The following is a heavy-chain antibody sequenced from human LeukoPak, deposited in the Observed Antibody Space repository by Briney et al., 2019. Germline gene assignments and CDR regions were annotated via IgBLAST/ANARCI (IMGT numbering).Heavy chain of an antibody. J-gene: IGHJ5*02. V-gene: IGHV1-8*01. D-gene: IGHD3-22*01. CDR1: GYTFTSYD. Sequence: ASVMVSCKASGYTFTSYDINWVRQATGQGLEWMGWMNPNSGNTGYAQKFQGRVTMTRNTSISTAYMELSSLRSEDTAVYYCARGYDSSGYPLLYNWFDPWGQGTLVTVSS. CDR2: MNPNSGNT. CDR3: ARGYDSSGYPLLYNWFDP.